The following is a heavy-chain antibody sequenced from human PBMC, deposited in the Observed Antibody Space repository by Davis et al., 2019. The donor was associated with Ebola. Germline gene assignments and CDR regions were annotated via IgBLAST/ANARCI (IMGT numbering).Heavy chain of an antibody. V-gene: IGHV3-33*08. J-gene: IGHJ6*02. CDR3: AREGGPYYDFWSGYGGMDV. CDR1: GFTFINAW. D-gene: IGHD3-3*01. CDR2: IWYDGSNK. Sequence: GGSLRLSCAASGFTFINAWMNWVRQAPGKGLEWVAVIWYDGSNKYYADSVKGRFTISRDNSKNTLYLQMNSLRAEDTAVYYCAREGGPYYDFWSGYGGMDVWGQGTTVTVSS.